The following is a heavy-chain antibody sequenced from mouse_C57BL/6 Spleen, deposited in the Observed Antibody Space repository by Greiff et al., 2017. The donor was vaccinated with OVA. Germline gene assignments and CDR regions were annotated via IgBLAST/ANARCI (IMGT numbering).Heavy chain of an antibody. D-gene: IGHD2-10*01. J-gene: IGHJ4*01. CDR2: IDPSDSYT. CDR1: GYTFTSYW. CDR3: ARGAYSHAMDY. V-gene: IGHV1-69*01. Sequence: QVQLQQPGAELVMPGASVKLSCKASGYTFTSYWMHWVKQRPGQGLEWIGEIDPSDSYTNYNQKFKGKSTLTVDKSSSTAYMQLSSLTSEDSAVYYCARGAYSHAMDYWGQGTSVTVSS.